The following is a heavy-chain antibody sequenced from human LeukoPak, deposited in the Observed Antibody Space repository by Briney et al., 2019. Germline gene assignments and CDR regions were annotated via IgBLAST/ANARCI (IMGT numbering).Heavy chain of an antibody. CDR3: VRHFVENGSGTHPLEN. Sequence: SETLSLTCIVSGGSISGYYWSWIRQTPGKRLEWLAYTHLHADTNYNPSLNGRLTISLDTPQNHFSLRLTSVTAADTAVYYCVRHFVENGSGTHPLENWGQGILVTVSS. CDR2: THLHADT. V-gene: IGHV4-59*08. CDR1: GGSISGYY. J-gene: IGHJ4*02. D-gene: IGHD3-10*01.